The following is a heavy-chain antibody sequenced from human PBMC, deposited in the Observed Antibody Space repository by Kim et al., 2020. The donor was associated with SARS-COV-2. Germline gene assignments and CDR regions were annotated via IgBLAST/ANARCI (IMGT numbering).Heavy chain of an antibody. CDR1: GGSISSGGYS. Sequence: SETLSLTCTVSGGSISSGGYSWTWIRQHPGKGLEWIGYIYYSGSTYYNPSLKSRVTISVDTSKNQFSLKLSSVTAADTAVYYCARAGCYGMDVWGQGTTVTVSS. CDR2: IYYSGST. V-gene: IGHV4-31*03. CDR3: ARAGCYGMDV. D-gene: IGHD2-8*01. J-gene: IGHJ6*02.